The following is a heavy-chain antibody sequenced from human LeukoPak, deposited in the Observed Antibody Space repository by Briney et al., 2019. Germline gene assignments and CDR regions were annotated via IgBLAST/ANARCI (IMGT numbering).Heavy chain of an antibody. D-gene: IGHD3-9*01. CDR3: ARNYDILTGYTGIDY. V-gene: IGHV1-18*01. CDR2: ISAYNGNT. Sequence: ASVKVSCTASGYTFTSYGISWVRQAPGQGLEWMGWISAYNGNTNYAQKLQGRVTMTTDTSTSTAYMELRSLRSDDTAVYYCARNYDILTGYTGIDYWGQGTLVTVSS. J-gene: IGHJ4*02. CDR1: GYTFTSYG.